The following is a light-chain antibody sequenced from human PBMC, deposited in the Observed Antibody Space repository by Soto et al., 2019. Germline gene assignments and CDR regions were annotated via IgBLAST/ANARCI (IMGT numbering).Light chain of an antibody. J-gene: IGKJ2*01. CDR1: QSVNSF. Sequence: EIVLTQSPATLSLSPGERATLSCRASQSVNSFLAWYQQKPGQAPRLLIYDASNRATGIPARFSGGGSGTDFTHTISSLEPEDFAVYYCQQRDNWPTFGQGTKLEIK. CDR2: DAS. V-gene: IGKV3-11*01. CDR3: QQRDNWPT.